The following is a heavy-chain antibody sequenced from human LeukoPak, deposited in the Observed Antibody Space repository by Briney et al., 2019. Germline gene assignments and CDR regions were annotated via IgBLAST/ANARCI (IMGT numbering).Heavy chain of an antibody. D-gene: IGHD5-24*01. J-gene: IGHJ4*02. CDR3: VSLGATVDY. V-gene: IGHV4-59*01. CDR2: IYYSGST. Sequence: PSETLSLTCTVSGGSISSYYWSWVRQPPGKGLEWIGYIYYSGSTNYNPSLNSRVTISVDTSKNQFSLKLSSVSAADTAVYYGVSLGATVDYWGQGTLVTVSS. CDR1: GGSISSYY.